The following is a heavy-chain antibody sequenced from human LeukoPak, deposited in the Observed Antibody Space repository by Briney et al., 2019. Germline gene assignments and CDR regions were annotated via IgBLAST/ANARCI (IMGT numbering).Heavy chain of an antibody. D-gene: IGHD3-10*01. J-gene: IGHJ3*02. Sequence: ASVKVSCKASGGTFSSYAISWVRQAPGQGLEWMGRIIPIFGIANYAQKFQGRVTITADKSTSTAYMELSSLRSEDTAVYYCAREPRGVLRGAFDIWGQGTMVTVSS. CDR2: IIPIFGIA. CDR3: AREPRGVLRGAFDI. V-gene: IGHV1-69*04. CDR1: GGTFSSYA.